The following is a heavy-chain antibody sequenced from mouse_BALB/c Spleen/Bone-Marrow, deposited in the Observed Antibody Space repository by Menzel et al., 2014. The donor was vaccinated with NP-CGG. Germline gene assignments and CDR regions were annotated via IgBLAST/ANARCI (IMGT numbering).Heavy chain of an antibody. D-gene: IGHD1-2*01. CDR3: ARSTTATYFDV. CDR2: IHPNSGNT. Sequence: QVQLKEAASVLVRPGASVKLSCKASGYTFTSSWMHWAKQRPGPGLEWIGEIHPNSGNTNYNEKFKGKATLTVDTSSSTAYVDLSSLTSEDSAVYYCARSTTATYFDVWGAGTTVTVSS. V-gene: IGHV1S130*01. J-gene: IGHJ1*01. CDR1: GYTFTSSW.